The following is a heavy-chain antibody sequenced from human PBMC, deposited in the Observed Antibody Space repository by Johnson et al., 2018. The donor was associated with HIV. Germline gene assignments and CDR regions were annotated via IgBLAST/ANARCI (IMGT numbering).Heavy chain of an antibody. CDR1: GFIFDDYD. V-gene: IGHV3-20*04. J-gene: IGHJ3*02. Sequence: VQLVESGGGLVQPGGSLRLSCAASGFIFDDYDMSWVRQAPGKGLEWVSGINWNGGSRDYADSVKGRFTISRDNGKNSLYLQMNSLRAEDTALYYCARVSTMIVVARNDAFDIWGQGTMVTVSS. D-gene: IGHD3-22*01. CDR2: INWNGGSR. CDR3: ARVSTMIVVARNDAFDI.